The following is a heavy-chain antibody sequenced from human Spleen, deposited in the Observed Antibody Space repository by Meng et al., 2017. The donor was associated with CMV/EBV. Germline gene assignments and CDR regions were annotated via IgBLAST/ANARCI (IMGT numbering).Heavy chain of an antibody. D-gene: IGHD1-26*01. CDR3: ARGYSGSRRFDY. V-gene: IGHV4-59*01. CDR1: GGSISSYY. Sequence: SETLSLTCTVSGGSISSYYWSWIRQPPGKGLEWIGYIYYSGSTNYNPSLKSRVTISVDTSKNQFSLKLSSVTAADTAVYYCARGYSGSRRFDYWGQGTLVTVSS. J-gene: IGHJ4*02. CDR2: IYYSGST.